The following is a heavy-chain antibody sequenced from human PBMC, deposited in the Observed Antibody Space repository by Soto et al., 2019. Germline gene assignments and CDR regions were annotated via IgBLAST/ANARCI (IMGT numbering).Heavy chain of an antibody. CDR3: ARDTDIVATIEFYYYYYGMDV. D-gene: IGHD5-12*01. Sequence: ASVKVSCKASGYTFTSYGISWVRQAPGQGLEWMGWISAYNGNTNYAQKLQGRVTMTTDTSTSTAYMELRSLRSDDTAVYYCARDTDIVATIEFYYYYYGMDVWGQGTTVTVSS. V-gene: IGHV1-18*01. CDR2: ISAYNGNT. J-gene: IGHJ6*02. CDR1: GYTFTSYG.